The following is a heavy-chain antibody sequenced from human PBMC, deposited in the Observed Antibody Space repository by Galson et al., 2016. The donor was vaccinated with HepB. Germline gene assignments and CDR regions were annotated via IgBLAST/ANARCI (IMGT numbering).Heavy chain of an antibody. CDR3: ARESAPKNDYYDISGGYFDY. V-gene: IGHV3-30*04. CDR1: GFTFSSYA. D-gene: IGHD3-22*01. CDR2: ISSDGSEK. Sequence: SLRLSCAASGFTFSSYAMHWVRQAPGKGLEWEAVISSDGSEKYYADSVKGRFTISRDNSQNTLYLQMNSLRVEDTAVYYCARESAPKNDYYDISGGYFDYWGQGTPVTVSS. J-gene: IGHJ4*02.